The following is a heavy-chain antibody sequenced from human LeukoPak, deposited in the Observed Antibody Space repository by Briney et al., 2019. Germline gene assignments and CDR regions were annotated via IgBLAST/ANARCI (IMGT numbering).Heavy chain of an antibody. CDR1: GYTFTTYG. J-gene: IGHJ4*02. CDR2: ISAYNGDT. Sequence: ASVKVSCKTSGYTFTTYGVTWVRQAPRQGLEWMGWISAYNGDTNYAQKFQGRMTMTIDTSTNTAYMELRSLRSDDTAVYYCARDHSSSCQLLDYWGQGTLVTISS. CDR3: ARDHSSSCQLLDY. D-gene: IGHD6-13*01. V-gene: IGHV1-18*01.